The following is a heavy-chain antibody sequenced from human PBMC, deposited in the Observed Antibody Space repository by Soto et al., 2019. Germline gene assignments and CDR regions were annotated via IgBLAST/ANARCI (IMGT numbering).Heavy chain of an antibody. V-gene: IGHV4-59*08. CDR1: GRSMSSYY. CDR3: ARHWGFWADY. J-gene: IGHJ4*02. D-gene: IGHD3-16*01. Sequence: QVQLQESGPGLVKPSETLSLTCTVSGRSMSSYYWSWIRQPPGKGLEWIGYIYYSGSTNYNPSLKSRVTISVDTSKNQFSLKLSSVTAADTAVYYCARHWGFWADYWGQGTLVTVSS. CDR2: IYYSGST.